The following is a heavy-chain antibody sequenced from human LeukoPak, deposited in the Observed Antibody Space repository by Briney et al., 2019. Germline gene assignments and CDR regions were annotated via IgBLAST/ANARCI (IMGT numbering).Heavy chain of an antibody. CDR3: ARDREWFGDHYYYMDV. V-gene: IGHV3-20*04. D-gene: IGHD3-10*01. J-gene: IGHJ6*03. CDR1: GFTFDDYG. CDR2: INWNGGST. Sequence: PGGSLRLSCAASGFTFDDYGMSWVREAPGKGLEWVSGINWNGGSTGYADSVKGRFTISRDNAENPLYLQMNSLRAEDAAVYYCARDREWFGDHYYYMDVWGKGTTVTVSS.